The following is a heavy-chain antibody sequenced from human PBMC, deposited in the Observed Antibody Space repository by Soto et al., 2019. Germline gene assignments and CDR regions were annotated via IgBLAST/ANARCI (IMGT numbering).Heavy chain of an antibody. CDR3: EIEYGNYYGSGSYGGWFAL. Sequence: PSETLSLTCTVSGGSISSGGYYWSWIRQHPGKGLERIGYIYYSGSTYYNPSLKSRVTISVDTSKNLFSLKLSSVTAADTAVYYCEIEYGNYYGSGSYGGWFALWGQGTLVTVSS. J-gene: IGHJ5*02. CDR1: GGSISSGGYY. D-gene: IGHD3-10*01. CDR2: IYYSGST. V-gene: IGHV4-31*03.